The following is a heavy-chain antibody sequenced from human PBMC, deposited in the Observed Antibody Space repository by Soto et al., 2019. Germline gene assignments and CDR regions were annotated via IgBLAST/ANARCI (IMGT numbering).Heavy chain of an antibody. Sequence: QVQLVQSGAEVKKPGSSVKVSCKASGGTFSSYAISWVRQAPGQGLEWMAGIIPIFGTANYAQKFHGRVTITADEATSTDYMELSSLRSEDTAVYYCAREMAYGGKSVLDYWCQGTLVTVSS. CDR2: IIPIFGTA. V-gene: IGHV1-69*12. D-gene: IGHD4-17*01. CDR3: AREMAYGGKSVLDY. J-gene: IGHJ4*02. CDR1: GGTFSSYA.